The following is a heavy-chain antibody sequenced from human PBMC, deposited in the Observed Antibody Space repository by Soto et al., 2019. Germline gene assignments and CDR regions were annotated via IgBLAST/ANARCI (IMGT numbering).Heavy chain of an antibody. J-gene: IGHJ6*02. V-gene: IGHV3-74*02. CDR1: GFTFSSYW. D-gene: IGHD3-10*01. Sequence: EVRLVESGGGLVRPGGSLRLSCAASGFTFSSYWMHWVRQAPGKGLVWVSRMNEDGGTTDYADSVKGRFPISRDKANNALYLQINSLRGEDTAVYYCASDLSGRADVWGQGTTVTVSS. CDR3: ASDLSGRADV. CDR2: MNEDGGTT.